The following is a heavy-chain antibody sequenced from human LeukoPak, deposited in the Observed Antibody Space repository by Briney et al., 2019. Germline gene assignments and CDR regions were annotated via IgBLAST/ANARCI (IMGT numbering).Heavy chain of an antibody. CDR3: ARMKYYDSTGYTPGHYMDV. J-gene: IGHJ6*03. CDR1: GGPMYSYY. CDR2: LYPGVST. V-gene: IGHV4-4*07. D-gene: IGHD3-22*01. Sequence: PSETLSLTCTVSGGPMYSYYWSWIRQTAGKGLEWIGRLYPGVSTDYNPSLKSRVTMSVDTPKNQFALKVRAVTAADTAVYYCARMKYYDSTGYTPGHYMDVWGKGTTVIVSS.